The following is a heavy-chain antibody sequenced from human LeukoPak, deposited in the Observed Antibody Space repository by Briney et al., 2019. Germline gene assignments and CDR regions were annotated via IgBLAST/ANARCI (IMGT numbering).Heavy chain of an antibody. D-gene: IGHD6-13*01. J-gene: IGHJ4*02. CDR1: GYTFTSYG. Sequence: GASVKVSCKASGYTFTSYGISWVRQAPGQGLEWMGWISAYNGNTNYAQKLQGRVTMTTDTSTSTAYMELRSLRAEDTAVYYCAREGRAAAGYYFDYWGQGTLVTVSS. CDR2: ISAYNGNT. V-gene: IGHV1-18*01. CDR3: AREGRAAAGYYFDY.